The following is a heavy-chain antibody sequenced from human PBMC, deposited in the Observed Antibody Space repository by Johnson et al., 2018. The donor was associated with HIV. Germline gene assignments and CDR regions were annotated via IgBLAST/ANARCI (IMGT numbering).Heavy chain of an antibody. Sequence: QVQLVESGGGVVQPGGSLRLSCAASGFTFSSYGMPWVRQAPGKGLEWVAVISDDASNTYYADSVKGRFTISRDNSKNTLYLQMNSLRAEDTAGYYCAKGSRCTIFGVVPYTFDIWGQGTMVTVSS. CDR1: GFTFSSYG. CDR2: ISDDASNT. J-gene: IGHJ3*02. D-gene: IGHD3-3*01. V-gene: IGHV3-30*18. CDR3: AKGSRCTIFGVVPYTFDI.